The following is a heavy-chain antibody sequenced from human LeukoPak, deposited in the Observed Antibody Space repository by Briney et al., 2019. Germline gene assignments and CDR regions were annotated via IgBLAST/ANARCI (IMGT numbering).Heavy chain of an antibody. CDR2: INHSGSA. J-gene: IGHJ6*03. CDR3: ARDVRLYYNYMDV. V-gene: IGHV4-38-2*02. CDR1: SYSISSDYY. Sequence: PSETLSLTCTVSSYSISSDYYWGWIRQPPGRGLEWIGSINHSGSAYYNPSVKSRVTISVDTSKNQFSLKLSSVTAADTAFYYCARDVRLYYNYMDVWGKGTTVTVSS. D-gene: IGHD3-10*02.